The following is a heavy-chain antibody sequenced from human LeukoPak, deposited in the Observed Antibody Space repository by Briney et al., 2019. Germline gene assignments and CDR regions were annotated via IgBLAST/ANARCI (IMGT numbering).Heavy chain of an antibody. V-gene: IGHV1-24*01. CDR1: GYTLTELS. Sequence: ASVKVSCEVSGYTLTELSMHWVRQAPGKGLEWMGGFDPEDGETIYAQKFQGRVTMTEDTSTDTAYMELSSLRSEDTAVYYCATAYFWSGYSKLPEDWYFDLWGRGTLVTVSS. CDR3: ATAYFWSGYSKLPEDWYFDL. CDR2: FDPEDGET. J-gene: IGHJ2*01. D-gene: IGHD3-3*01.